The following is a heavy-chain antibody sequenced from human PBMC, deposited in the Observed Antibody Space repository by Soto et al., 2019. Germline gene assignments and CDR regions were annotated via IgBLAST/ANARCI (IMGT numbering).Heavy chain of an antibody. V-gene: IGHV5-10-1*01. Sequence: GESLKISCKGSGYSFTSYWISWVRQMPGKGLEWMGRIDPSDSYTNYSPSFQGHVTISADKSISTAYLQWSSLKASDTAMYYCARTYGSGSYYPYYYYYGMDVWGQGTTVTVSS. CDR1: GYSFTSYW. J-gene: IGHJ6*02. D-gene: IGHD3-10*01. CDR2: IDPSDSYT. CDR3: ARTYGSGSYYPYYYYYGMDV.